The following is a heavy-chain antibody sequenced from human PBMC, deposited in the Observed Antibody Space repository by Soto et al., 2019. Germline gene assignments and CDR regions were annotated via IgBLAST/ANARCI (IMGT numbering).Heavy chain of an antibody. D-gene: IGHD2-15*01. Sequence: QVPLVQSGAEVKKPGASVKVSCKVSGYTLTELSMHWVRQAPGKGLEWMGGFDPEDGETIYAQKFQGRVTMTEDTSTDTAYMELSSLRSEDTAVYYCATSGEGCSGGSCYWNFDYWGQGTLVTVSS. J-gene: IGHJ4*02. CDR2: FDPEDGET. CDR1: GYTLTELS. V-gene: IGHV1-24*01. CDR3: ATSGEGCSGGSCYWNFDY.